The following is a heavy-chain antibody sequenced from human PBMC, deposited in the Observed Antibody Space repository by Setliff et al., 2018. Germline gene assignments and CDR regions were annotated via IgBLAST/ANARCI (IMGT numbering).Heavy chain of an antibody. V-gene: IGHV3-7*01. Sequence: GGSLRLSCAASGFTFSSYWMSWVRQAPGKGLEWVANIKQDGSEKYHADSVKGRFTISRDNAKNSLYLQMTSLRAEDTAVYYRARELTVTTLDYWGQGTLVTVSS. J-gene: IGHJ4*02. CDR1: GFTFSSYW. CDR2: IKQDGSEK. CDR3: ARELTVTTLDY. D-gene: IGHD4-4*01.